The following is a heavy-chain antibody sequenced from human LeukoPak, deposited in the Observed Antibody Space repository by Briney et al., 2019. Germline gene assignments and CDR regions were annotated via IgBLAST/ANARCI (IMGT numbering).Heavy chain of an antibody. CDR1: GGSFSGYY. Sequence: SEILSLTCAVYGGSFSGYYWSWIRQPPGKGLEWIGEINHSGSTNYNPSLKSRVTISVDTSKNQFSLKLSSVTAADTAVYYCARGSGEAAGIEGSTFGYHFDYWGQGTLVTVSS. D-gene: IGHD6-13*01. J-gene: IGHJ4*02. V-gene: IGHV4-34*01. CDR3: ARGSGEAAGIEGSTFGYHFDY. CDR2: INHSGST.